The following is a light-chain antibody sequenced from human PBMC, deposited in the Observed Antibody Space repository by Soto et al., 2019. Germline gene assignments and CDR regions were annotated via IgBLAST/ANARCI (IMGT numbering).Light chain of an antibody. V-gene: IGKV3-15*01. CDR3: QQYNNWPPWT. J-gene: IGKJ1*01. CDR2: GAS. CDR1: QSVSSY. Sequence: EIVWTQSPATLSLSPGERATLSCRASQSVSSYLAWYQQKPGQAPRLLIYGASTRATGIPARFSGSGSGKEFTLTISSLQSEDFAVYYCQQYNNWPPWTFGQGTKVDIK.